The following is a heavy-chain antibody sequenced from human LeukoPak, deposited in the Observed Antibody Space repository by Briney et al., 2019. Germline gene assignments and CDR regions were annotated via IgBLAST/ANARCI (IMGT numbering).Heavy chain of an antibody. CDR3: ARDFFGDKPYYFDY. Sequence: PSETLSLTCTVSGGSISSYYWSWIRQPARKGLEWIGRIYTSGSTNYNPSLKSRVTMSVDTSKNQFSLKLSSVTAADTAVYYCARDFFGDKPYYFDYWGQGTLVTVSS. J-gene: IGHJ4*02. CDR2: IYTSGST. D-gene: IGHD3-10*01. CDR1: GGSISSYY. V-gene: IGHV4-4*07.